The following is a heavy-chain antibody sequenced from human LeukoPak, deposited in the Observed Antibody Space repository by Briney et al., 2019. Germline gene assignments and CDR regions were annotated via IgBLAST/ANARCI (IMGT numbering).Heavy chain of an antibody. Sequence: PSETLSLTCTVSGGSISSYYWSWIRQPPGKGLEWIGYIYYSGSTYYNPSLKSRVTISVDTSKNQFSLKLSSVTAADTAVYYCARGVTAAAGYNWFDPWGQGTLVTVSS. V-gene: IGHV4-59*12. CDR1: GGSISSYY. D-gene: IGHD6-13*01. CDR2: IYYSGST. CDR3: ARGVTAAAGYNWFDP. J-gene: IGHJ5*02.